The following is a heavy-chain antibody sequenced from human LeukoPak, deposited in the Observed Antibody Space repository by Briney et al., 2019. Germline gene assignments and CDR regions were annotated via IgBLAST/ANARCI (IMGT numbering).Heavy chain of an antibody. Sequence: SETLSLTCTVSGGSISSSSYYWGWIRQPPGKGLEWIGSIYYSGSTYYNPSLKSRVTISVDTSKNQFSLKLSSVTAADTAVYYCARELGDYGDYWGQGTLVTVSS. CDR3: ARELGDYGDY. J-gene: IGHJ4*02. V-gene: IGHV4-39*07. CDR1: GGSISSSSYY. D-gene: IGHD4-17*01. CDR2: IYYSGST.